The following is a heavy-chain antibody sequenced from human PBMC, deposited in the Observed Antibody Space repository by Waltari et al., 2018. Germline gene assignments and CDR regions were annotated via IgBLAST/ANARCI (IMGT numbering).Heavy chain of an antibody. CDR3: AKDRLSGDDFWSGQNYPHFFDY. J-gene: IGHJ4*02. Sequence: EVQLLESGGGLVQPGGSLRLSCAASGFTFSSYAMSWVRQAPGKGLEWVSVMFSWGSTYHADSVKCRFTISRDNSKNTLYLQMNSLRAEDTAVYYCAKDRLSGDDFWSGQNYPHFFDYWGQGTLVTVSS. D-gene: IGHD3-3*01. V-gene: IGHV3-23*03. CDR1: GFTFSSYA. CDR2: MFSWGST.